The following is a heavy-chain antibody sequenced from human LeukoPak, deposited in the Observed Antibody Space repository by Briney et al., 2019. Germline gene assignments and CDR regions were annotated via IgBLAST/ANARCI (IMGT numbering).Heavy chain of an antibody. V-gene: IGHV1-8*01. Sequence: ASVTVSFTASGYIFPNYDINWVRQATGQGLEWMGWMNPKTGNTGYAQKFQGRVTMTRDTSTNTAYMELSSLRLEDTAVYYCARDNYPYGLDVWGQGTTVTVSS. D-gene: IGHD1-1*01. CDR1: GYIFPNYD. CDR3: ARDNYPYGLDV. CDR2: MNPKTGNT. J-gene: IGHJ6*02.